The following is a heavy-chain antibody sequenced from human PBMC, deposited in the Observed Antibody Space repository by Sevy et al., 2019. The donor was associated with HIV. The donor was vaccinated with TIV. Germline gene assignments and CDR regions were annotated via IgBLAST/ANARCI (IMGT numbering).Heavy chain of an antibody. V-gene: IGHV3-53*01. CDR2: IYSGGST. CDR3: ARDRRIVRSCSGGSCHYYYFGMDV. CDR1: VFTVSSTY. Sequence: GGSLRLSCAASVFTVSSTYMSWVRQAPGKGLECVSLIYSGGSTYYADSVKGRFTISRDNSKNTLYLQMDSLRAEDTAIYYCARDRRIVRSCSGGSCHYYYFGMDVWGQGTTVTVSS. D-gene: IGHD2-15*01. J-gene: IGHJ6*02.